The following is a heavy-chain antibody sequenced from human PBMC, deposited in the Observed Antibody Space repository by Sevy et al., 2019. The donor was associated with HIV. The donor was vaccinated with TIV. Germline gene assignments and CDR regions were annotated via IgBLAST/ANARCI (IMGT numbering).Heavy chain of an antibody. V-gene: IGHV3-48*02. CDR1: GFTFSSYS. J-gene: IGHJ1*01. CDR2: ISSSSSTI. D-gene: IGHD3-9*01. CDR3: AREIGDILTGYRGYFQH. Sequence: GGSLRLSCAASGFTFSSYSMNWVRQAPGKGLEWVSYISSSSSTIYHADSVKGRFTISRDNAKNSLYLQMNSLRDEDTAVYYCAREIGDILTGYRGYFQHWGQGTLVTVSS.